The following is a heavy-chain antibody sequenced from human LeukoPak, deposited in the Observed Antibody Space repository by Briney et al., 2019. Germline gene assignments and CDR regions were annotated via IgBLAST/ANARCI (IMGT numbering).Heavy chain of an antibody. D-gene: IGHD2-2*01. CDR3: ARAGDIVVVPGNWFDP. J-gene: IGHJ5*02. V-gene: IGHV1-8*01. CDR1: GYTFTSYD. CDR2: MNPNSGNT. Sequence: GASVTVSCKASGYTFTSYDINWVRQATGQGLEWMGWMNPNSGNTGYAQKFQGRVTMTRNTSISTAYMELSSLRSEDTAVYYCARAGDIVVVPGNWFDPWGQGTLVTVSS.